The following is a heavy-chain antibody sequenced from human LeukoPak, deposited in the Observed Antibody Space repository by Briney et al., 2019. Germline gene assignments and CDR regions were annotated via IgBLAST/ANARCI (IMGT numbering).Heavy chain of an antibody. CDR2: IIPIFGTA. CDR3: ATLDTAMVRDDY. CDR1: GGTFSSYA. V-gene: IGHV1-69*13. D-gene: IGHD5-18*01. J-gene: IGHJ4*02. Sequence: SVKVSCKASGGTFSSYAISWVRQAPGQGLEWMGGIIPIFGTANYAQKFQGRVTITADESTSTAYMELSSLRSEDTAVYYCATLDTAMVRDDYWGQGTLVTVSS.